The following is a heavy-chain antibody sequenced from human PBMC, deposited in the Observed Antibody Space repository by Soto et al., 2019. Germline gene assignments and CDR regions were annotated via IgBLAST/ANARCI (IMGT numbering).Heavy chain of an antibody. V-gene: IGHV2-26*01. D-gene: IGHD3-22*01. CDR1: GFSLTDVRMG. CDR2: IFSGDEK. J-gene: IGHJ4*02. Sequence: QVTLKESGPVLVKPTETLTLTCTVPGFSLTDVRMGITWIRQPPGQALEWLAHIFSGDEKSYSSSLQDRLTFYQGGTKSQVVLTMTHMDPVDTASYYCARTSLGWLFPLDYWGQGILVTVSS. CDR3: ARTSLGWLFPLDY.